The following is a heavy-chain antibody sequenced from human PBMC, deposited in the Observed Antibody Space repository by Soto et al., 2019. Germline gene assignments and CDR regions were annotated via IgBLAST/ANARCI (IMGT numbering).Heavy chain of an antibody. CDR1: GDSISSSGYY. CDR3: ARSGTAMVNALDY. CDR2: IYHSGST. D-gene: IGHD5-18*01. J-gene: IGHJ4*02. Sequence: PSETLSLTCTVSGDSISSSGYYWGWIRQPPGKGLEWIGTIYHSGSTYYSPSLKSRVTISVDTSKNQFSLQLSSVTAADTAVYYCARSGTAMVNALDYWGQGTLVTVSS. V-gene: IGHV4-39*07.